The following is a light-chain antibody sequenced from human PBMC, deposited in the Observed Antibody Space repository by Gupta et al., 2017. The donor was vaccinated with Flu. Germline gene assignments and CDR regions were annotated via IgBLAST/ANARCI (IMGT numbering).Light chain of an antibody. CDR3: QQYNTRRT. CDR2: GAW. J-gene: IGKJ1*01. V-gene: IGKV3-15*01. CDR1: QSVRTN. Sequence: EIVMTQSPATLSVSPGERATLSCRASQSVRTNLAWYQQKAGQAPRLLIHGAWTRATGIPARFSGSGYEXEFTLTXSRRQYEDFAVYYVQQYNTRRTFGXGTKVEIK.